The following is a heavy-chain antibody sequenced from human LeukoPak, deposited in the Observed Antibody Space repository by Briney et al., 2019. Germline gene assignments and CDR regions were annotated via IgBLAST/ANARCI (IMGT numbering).Heavy chain of an antibody. J-gene: IGHJ5*02. Sequence: SGGSLRLSCAASGFTFSSYDMSWVRQAPGKGLEWVSAISGSGSGTYYADSVKGRFIISRDNSKNMLYLQMSSLRAGDTAVYYCAKDLSPAVAADWFDPWDQGTLVTVSS. CDR2: ISGSGSGT. V-gene: IGHV3-23*01. D-gene: IGHD6-25*01. CDR3: AKDLSPAVAADWFDP. CDR1: GFTFSSYD.